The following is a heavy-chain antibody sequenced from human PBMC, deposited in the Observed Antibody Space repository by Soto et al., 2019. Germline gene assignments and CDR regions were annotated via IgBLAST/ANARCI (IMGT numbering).Heavy chain of an antibody. Sequence: GASVKVSCTVSGYTLNGLSMHWVRHAPGKGLEWMGGFDPEDGETIYAQKFQGRVTMTEDTSTDTAYMELSSLRSEDTAVYYCATASIYGSGSYLDYWGQGTLVTVSS. CDR1: GYTLNGLS. J-gene: IGHJ4*02. D-gene: IGHD3-10*01. CDR2: FDPEDGET. CDR3: ATASIYGSGSYLDY. V-gene: IGHV1-24*01.